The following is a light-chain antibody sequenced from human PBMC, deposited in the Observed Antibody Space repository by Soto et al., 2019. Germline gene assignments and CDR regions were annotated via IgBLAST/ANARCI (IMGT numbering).Light chain of an antibody. CDR1: SSDVGGYNY. J-gene: IGLJ1*01. CDR3: SSYTGSTYV. CDR2: EVS. V-gene: IGLV2-14*01. Sequence: QSVLTQPASVSGSPGQSITISCTGTSSDVGGYNYVSWYQQYPGKVPKVMIYEVSNRPSGVSNRFSGSKSGNTASLTISGVQAEDEADYYCSSYTGSTYVFGTGTKVTAL.